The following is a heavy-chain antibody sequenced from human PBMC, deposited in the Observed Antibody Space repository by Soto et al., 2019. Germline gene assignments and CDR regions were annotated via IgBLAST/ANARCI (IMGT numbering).Heavy chain of an antibody. D-gene: IGHD6-13*01. Sequence: ASVKVSCKVSGYTLTELSMHWVRQAPGKGLECMCGFDPEDGETIYAQKFQGRVTMTEDTSTDTAYMELSSLRSEDTAVYYCATKGRWYVGYYYYGMDVWGQGTTVTVSS. CDR3: ATKGRWYVGYYYYGMDV. J-gene: IGHJ6*02. V-gene: IGHV1-24*01. CDR1: GYTLTELS. CDR2: FDPEDGET.